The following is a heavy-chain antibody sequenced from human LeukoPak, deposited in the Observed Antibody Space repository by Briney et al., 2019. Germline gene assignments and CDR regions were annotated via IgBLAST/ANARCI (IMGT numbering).Heavy chain of an antibody. CDR2: ISAYNGNT. Sequence: ASVKVSCKASGYTFTSYGISWVRQAPGQGLEWMGWISAYNGNTNYARKLQGRVTMTTDTSTSTAHMELRSLRSDDTAVYYCARFRCSGGSCYSEKEFDYWGQGTLVTVSS. V-gene: IGHV1-18*01. D-gene: IGHD2-15*01. J-gene: IGHJ4*02. CDR1: GYTFTSYG. CDR3: ARFRCSGGSCYSEKEFDY.